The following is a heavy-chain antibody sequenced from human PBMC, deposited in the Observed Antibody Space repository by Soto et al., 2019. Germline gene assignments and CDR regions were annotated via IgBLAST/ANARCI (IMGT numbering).Heavy chain of an antibody. J-gene: IGHJ4*02. V-gene: IGHV2-5*02. D-gene: IGHD6-19*01. CDR2: TYWDGDE. CDR1: GFSLSTSKVG. Sequence: QITLKESGPTLVKPTQTLTLTCTFSGFSLSTSKVGVNWIRQPPGKGLERLALTYWDGDEEYNPNPRTRLTITKDTSKNQVVLIMTNVDPGDTATYYCGYGSVWLTDYWGQGTRVSVSS. CDR3: GYGSVWLTDY.